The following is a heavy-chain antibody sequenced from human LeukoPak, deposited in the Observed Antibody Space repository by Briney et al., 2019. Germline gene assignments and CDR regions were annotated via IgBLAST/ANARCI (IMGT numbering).Heavy chain of an antibody. D-gene: IGHD3-16*01. CDR1: GFTFSSYW. Sequence: PGGSLRLSCAASGFTFSSYWVSWVRQAPGKGLEWVANIKQDGSEKYYVDSVKGRFTISRDNAKNSLYLQMNSLRAEDTAVYYCARDRRGHFDYWGQGALVTVSS. CDR3: ARDRRGHFDY. V-gene: IGHV3-7*01. J-gene: IGHJ4*02. CDR2: IKQDGSEK.